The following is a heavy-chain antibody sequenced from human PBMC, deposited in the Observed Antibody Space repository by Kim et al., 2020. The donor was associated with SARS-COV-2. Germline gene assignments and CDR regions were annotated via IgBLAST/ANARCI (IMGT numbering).Heavy chain of an antibody. CDR1: GYTFTSYY. CDR3: ARGYCSSTSCSNDAFDI. Sequence: ASVKVSCKASGYTFTSYYMHWVRQAPGQGLEWMGIINPSGGSTSYAQKFQGRVTMTRDTSTSTVYMELSSLRSEDTAVYYCARGYCSSTSCSNDAFDIWGQGTMVTVSS. J-gene: IGHJ3*02. CDR2: INPSGGST. V-gene: IGHV1-46*01. D-gene: IGHD2-2*01.